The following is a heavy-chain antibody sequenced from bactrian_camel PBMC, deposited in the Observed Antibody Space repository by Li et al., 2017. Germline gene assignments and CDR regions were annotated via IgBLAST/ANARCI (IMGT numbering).Heavy chain of an antibody. D-gene: IGHD6*01. Sequence: QVQLVESGGGLVQPGGSLRLYCVASEFSSYWMYWVRQAPGKGLEWVSTMTWRHETTYAESVRGRLSMSRDNTKNTVYLQMDRVKPEDTAVYFCVTCPVGPPTLRFYFTSWGQGTQVTVSS. CDR2: MTWRHETT. CDR3: VTCPVGPPTLRFYFTS. J-gene: IGHJ4*01. CDR1: EFSSYW. V-gene: IGHV3S1*01.